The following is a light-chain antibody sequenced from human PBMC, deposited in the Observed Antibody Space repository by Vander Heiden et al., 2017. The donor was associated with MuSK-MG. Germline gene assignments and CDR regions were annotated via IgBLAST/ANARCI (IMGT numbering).Light chain of an antibody. CDR3: QQCYRTRYS. CDR1: ETIDTY. CDR2: GAS. V-gene: IGKV1-39*01. J-gene: IGKJ2*03. Sequence: DIQLTHSPSSLSASVGDRVTITCRASETIDTYLNWYQQKSGMPPKLLIYGASTLQSGVPSRFSGSGSGTDFSLTISNLQPEDFATYYCQQCYRTRYSFGPGTKLEF.